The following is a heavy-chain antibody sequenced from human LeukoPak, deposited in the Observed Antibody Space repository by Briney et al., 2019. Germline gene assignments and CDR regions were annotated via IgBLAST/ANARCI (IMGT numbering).Heavy chain of an antibody. J-gene: IGHJ4*02. V-gene: IGHV4-59*01. Sequence: PSETLSLTCSVSNDSIRNYYWSWIRQPPGKALEWIGYIYHTGNTNYNPSLKSGLTMSIDTSKNQFSLNLNSVTAADTAVYYCARGNYGSGSYYVVDFDYWGQGTLVTVSS. CDR2: IYHTGNT. D-gene: IGHD3-10*01. CDR3: ARGNYGSGSYYVVDFDY. CDR1: NDSIRNYY.